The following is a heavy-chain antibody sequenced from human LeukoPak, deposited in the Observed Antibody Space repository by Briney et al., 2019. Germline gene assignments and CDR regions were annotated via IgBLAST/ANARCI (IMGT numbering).Heavy chain of an antibody. CDR2: IKQDGSEK. V-gene: IGHV3-7*01. CDR1: GFTFSSYW. D-gene: IGHD2-2*01. Sequence: GGSLRLSCAASGFTFSSYWMSWVRQAPGKGLEWVPNIKQDGSEKYYVDSVKGRFTISRDNAKNSLYLQMNSLRAEDTAVYYCARGLPPNFIVILPTEGGDYWGQGTLVTVSS. CDR3: ARGLPPNFIVILPTEGGDY. J-gene: IGHJ4*02.